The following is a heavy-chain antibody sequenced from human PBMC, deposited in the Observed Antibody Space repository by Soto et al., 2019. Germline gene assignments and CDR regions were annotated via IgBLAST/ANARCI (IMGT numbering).Heavy chain of an antibody. J-gene: IGHJ4*02. CDR2: ISGSGGTT. V-gene: IGHV3-23*01. CDR1: GFTFSNYA. Sequence: EVQLLESGGGLVQPGESLRLSCVASGFTFSNYAMSWVRQAPGKGLEWVSGISGSGGTTYYADSVKGRFTISRDNSKNTLFLQMNSLRAGDTAVYYWAKDPQQWRTIFDYWGQGALVTVSS. D-gene: IGHD2-2*01. CDR3: AKDPQQWRTIFDY.